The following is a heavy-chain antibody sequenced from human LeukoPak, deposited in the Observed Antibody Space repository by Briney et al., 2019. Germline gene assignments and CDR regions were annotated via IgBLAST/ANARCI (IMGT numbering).Heavy chain of an antibody. CDR2: LSWNSGSI. D-gene: IGHD2-15*01. CDR3: AKDMCSGGSFYVDY. V-gene: IGHV3-9*01. J-gene: IGHJ4*02. Sequence: GRSLRLSCAASGFTFHEYAMHWVRHAPGKGLDRVSGLSWNSGSIGYADSVKARFTISRDNAKNSLYLQMNSLRSEDTALYYCAKDMCSGGSFYVDYWVQGTLVTVSS. CDR1: GFTFHEYA.